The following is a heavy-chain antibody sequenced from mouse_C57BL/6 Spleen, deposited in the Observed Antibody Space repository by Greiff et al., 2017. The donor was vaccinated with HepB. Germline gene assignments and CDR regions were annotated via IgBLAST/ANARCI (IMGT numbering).Heavy chain of an antibody. CDR2: IRSKSNNYAT. J-gene: IGHJ1*03. CDR3: VRQSSHWYFDV. V-gene: IGHV10-1*01. Sequence: EVQLVESGGGLVQPKGSLKLSCAASGFSFNTYAMNWVRQAPGKGLEWVARIRSKSNNYATYYADSVKDRFTISRDDSESMLYLQMNNLKTEDTAMYYCVRQSSHWYFDVWGTGTTVTVSS. D-gene: IGHD1-1*01. CDR1: GFSFNTYA.